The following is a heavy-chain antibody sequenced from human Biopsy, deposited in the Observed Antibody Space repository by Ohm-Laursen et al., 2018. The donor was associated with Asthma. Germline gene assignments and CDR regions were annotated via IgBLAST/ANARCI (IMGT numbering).Heavy chain of an antibody. V-gene: IGHV1-2*06. CDR3: ARGQKSPGDRWFDP. CDR1: GYTFIGYH. Sequence: ASVKVSCKASGYTFIGYHIHWVRQAPGQGLEWMGRINPNSGGTNYPQKFQGRVTMTSDTSISTAYMELSRLRSDDTALYYCARGQKSPGDRWFDPWGQGTLVTVPS. CDR2: INPNSGGT. D-gene: IGHD7-27*01. J-gene: IGHJ5*02.